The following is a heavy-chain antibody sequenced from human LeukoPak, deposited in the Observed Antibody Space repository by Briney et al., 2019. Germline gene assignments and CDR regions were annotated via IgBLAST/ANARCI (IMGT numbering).Heavy chain of an antibody. CDR2: IYYSGST. CDR3: ARREQHRLTERTDGIFTMVRGVHFDY. J-gene: IGHJ4*02. V-gene: IGHV4-39*07. Sequence: PSETLSLTSAISGGSITNSSYYWGWIRQPPGKGLEWIGSIYYSGSTYYNPSLKSRVTVSVDTSKNQFSLKLSSVTAADTAVYFCARREQHRLTERTDGIFTMVRGVHFDYWGQGTLVTVPS. D-gene: IGHD3-10*01. CDR1: GGSITNSSYY.